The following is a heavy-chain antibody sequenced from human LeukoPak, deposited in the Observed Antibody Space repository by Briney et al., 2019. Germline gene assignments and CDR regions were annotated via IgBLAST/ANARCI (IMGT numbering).Heavy chain of an antibody. CDR1: GFTLSDYI. J-gene: IGHJ4*02. CDR2: ITQNSNTK. D-gene: IGHD6-19*01. V-gene: IGHV3-30-3*01. CDR3: ATEVYSSGRAAALDY. Sequence: GGSLRLSCAASGFTLSDYIRHWVRQAPGKGLEWVALITQNSNTKNYATSVKGRFTVSRDNFKSTLYLQMNSLRADDAAIYYCATEVYSSGRAAALDYWGQGTLVTVPS.